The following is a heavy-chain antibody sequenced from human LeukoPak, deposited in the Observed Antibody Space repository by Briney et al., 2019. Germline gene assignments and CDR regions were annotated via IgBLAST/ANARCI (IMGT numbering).Heavy chain of an antibody. Sequence: GGSLRLSCAASGFTVTSNYMSWVRQAPGKGLEWVSVIYSGGSTYYADSVKGRFTISRDNSKNTLYLQMNSLRAEDTAVYYCARDRGGYSYGYDYWGQGTLVTVSS. V-gene: IGHV3-53*01. J-gene: IGHJ4*02. CDR1: GFTVTSNY. CDR2: IYSGGST. D-gene: IGHD5-18*01. CDR3: ARDRGGYSYGYDY.